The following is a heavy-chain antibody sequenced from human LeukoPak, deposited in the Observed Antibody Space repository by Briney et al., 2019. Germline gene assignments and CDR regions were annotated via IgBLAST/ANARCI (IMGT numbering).Heavy chain of an antibody. CDR3: ARGSGWTPGYYYYMDV. V-gene: IGHV1-69*01. CDR2: IIPIFGTA. CDR1: GGTFSSFS. Sequence: SSVKVSCKASGGTFSSFSISWVRQAPGQGLEWMGGIIPIFGTANYAQKFQGRVTITADESTSTAYMELSSLRSEDTAVYYCARGSGWTPGYYYYMDVWGKGTTVTISS. D-gene: IGHD6-19*01. J-gene: IGHJ6*03.